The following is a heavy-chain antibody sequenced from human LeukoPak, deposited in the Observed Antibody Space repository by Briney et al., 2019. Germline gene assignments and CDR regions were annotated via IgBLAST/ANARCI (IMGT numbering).Heavy chain of an antibody. CDR3: TRDLPVPSLVRGIIIYGLIDY. Sequence: GGSLRLSCEASGFTFSSISMNWVRQAPGKGLEWVSSISPDGETTYHADSVKGRFTTSRDDAKSSLYLQMNSLRAEDTALYYCTRDLPVPSLVRGIIIYGLIDYWGQGTLVTVSS. CDR1: GFTFSSIS. J-gene: IGHJ4*02. D-gene: IGHD3-10*01. V-gene: IGHV3-21*06. CDR2: ISPDGETT.